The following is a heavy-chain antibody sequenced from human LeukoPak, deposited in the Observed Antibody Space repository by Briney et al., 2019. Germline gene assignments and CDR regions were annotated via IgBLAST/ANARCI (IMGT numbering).Heavy chain of an antibody. D-gene: IGHD2-15*01. CDR1: GGSISSSSYY. CDR3: ARSNIVVVVAATAFLSNAFDY. CDR2: IYYSGST. Sequence: PSETLSLTCTVSGGSISSSSYYWGWIRQPPGKGLEWIGSIYYSGSTYYNPSLKSRVTISVDTSKNQFSLKLSSVTAADTAVYYCARSNIVVVVAATAFLSNAFDYWGRGTLVTVSS. V-gene: IGHV4-39*01. J-gene: IGHJ4*02.